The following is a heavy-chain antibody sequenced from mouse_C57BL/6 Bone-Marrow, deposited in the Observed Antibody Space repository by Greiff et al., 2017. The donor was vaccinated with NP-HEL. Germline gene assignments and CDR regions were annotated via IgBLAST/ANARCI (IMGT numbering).Heavy chain of an antibody. D-gene: IGHD2-3*01. CDR1: GYTFTSYT. CDR2: INPSSGYT. CDR3: ARDDGYWFAY. V-gene: IGHV1-4*01. Sequence: VHLVESGAELARPGASVKMSCKASGYTFTSYTMHWVKQRPGQGLEWIGYINPSSGYTKYNQKFKDKATLTADKSSSTAYMQLSSLTSEDSAVYYCARDDGYWFAYWGQGTLVTVSA. J-gene: IGHJ3*01.